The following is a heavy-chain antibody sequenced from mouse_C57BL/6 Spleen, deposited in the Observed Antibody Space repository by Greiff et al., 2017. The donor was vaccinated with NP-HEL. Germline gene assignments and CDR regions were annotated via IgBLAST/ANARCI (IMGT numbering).Heavy chain of an antibody. V-gene: IGHV1-18*01. J-gene: IGHJ4*01. Sequence: VQLQQSGPELVKPGASVKIPCKASGYTFTDYNMDWVKQSHGKSLEWIGDINPNNGGTIYNQKFKGKATLTVDKSSSTAYMELRSLTSEDTAVYYCARRAYGRYAMDYWGQGTSVTVSS. D-gene: IGHD1-1*02. CDR1: GYTFTDYN. CDR2: INPNNGGT. CDR3: ARRAYGRYAMDY.